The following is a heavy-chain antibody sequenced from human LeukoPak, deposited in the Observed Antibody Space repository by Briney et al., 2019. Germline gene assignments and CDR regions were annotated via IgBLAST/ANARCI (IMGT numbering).Heavy chain of an antibody. V-gene: IGHV3-74*01. CDR1: GFTFSSYW. J-gene: IGHJ3*02. Sequence: PGGSLRLSCAASGFTFSSYWMHWVRQAPGKGLVWVSRINSDGSSTSYADSVKGRFTISRDNAKNTLYLQMNSLRAEDTAVYYCARDRFIWFGELSDAFDIWGQGTMVTVSS. D-gene: IGHD3-10*01. CDR2: INSDGSST. CDR3: ARDRFIWFGELSDAFDI.